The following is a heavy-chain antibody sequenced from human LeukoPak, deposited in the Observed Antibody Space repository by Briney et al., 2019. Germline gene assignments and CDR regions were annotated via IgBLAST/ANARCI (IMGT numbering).Heavy chain of an antibody. CDR2: IYPGDSGP. CDR1: GYSFTSYC. CDR3: GMSGDRVPLQDDVFDV. D-gene: IGHD1-26*01. J-gene: IGHJ3*01. Sequence: GESLKISCKVSGYSFTSYCIGWVRQMPGKGLEWMGIIYPGDSGPTSSPSFQGQVTISVYKSISTAYLQWSSLQASDTAMYYCGMSGDRVPLQDDVFDVWGQGTMVTVS. V-gene: IGHV5-51*01.